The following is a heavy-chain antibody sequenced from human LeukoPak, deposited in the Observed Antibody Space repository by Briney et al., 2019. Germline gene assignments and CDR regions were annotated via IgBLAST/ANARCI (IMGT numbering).Heavy chain of an antibody. V-gene: IGHV4-34*01. CDR2: IHRSGST. D-gene: IGHD2-2*01. CDR1: GGSFSGYS. J-gene: IGHJ4*02. CDR3: ARGIPHYCSSTTCPNDY. Sequence: KPSETLSLTCAVYGGSFSGYSWSWIRQPPGKGLEWIGEIHRSGSTNYHPSLKSRVTISVDTSKNQFSLKLSPVTAADTAVYYCARGIPHYCSSTTCPNDYWGQGTLVTVSS.